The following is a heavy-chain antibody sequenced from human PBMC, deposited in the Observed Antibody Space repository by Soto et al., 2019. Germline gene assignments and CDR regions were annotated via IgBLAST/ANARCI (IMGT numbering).Heavy chain of an antibody. D-gene: IGHD2-8*02. CDR3: ARDKITGLFDY. J-gene: IGHJ4*02. CDR2: INWNGGST. CDR1: GFTFDDYG. Sequence: SGGSLRLSCAASGFTFDDYGMSWVRQAPGKGLEWVSGINWNGGSTGYADSVKGRFTISRDNAKNSLYLQMNSLRAEDTVLYYCARDKITGLFDYWGQGTLVTVSS. V-gene: IGHV3-20*04.